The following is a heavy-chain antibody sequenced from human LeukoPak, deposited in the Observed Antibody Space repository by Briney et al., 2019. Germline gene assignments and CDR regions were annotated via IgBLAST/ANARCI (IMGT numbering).Heavy chain of an antibody. J-gene: IGHJ4*02. V-gene: IGHV1-69*04. D-gene: IGHD6-6*01. CDR2: IIPILGIA. Sequence: SVKVSCKASGGTFSSYAISWVRQAPGQGLEWMGRIIPILGIANYAQKFQGRVTITADKSTSTAYMELSSLRSEDTAVYYCAAETIAARPYSIYWGQGTLVTVSS. CDR1: GGTFSSYA. CDR3: AAETIAARPYSIY.